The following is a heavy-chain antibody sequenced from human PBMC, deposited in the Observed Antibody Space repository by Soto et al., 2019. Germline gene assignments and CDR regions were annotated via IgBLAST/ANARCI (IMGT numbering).Heavy chain of an antibody. Sequence: GGSLRLSCAASGFTFDDYAMHWVRQAPGKGLEWVSGISWNSGSIGYADSVKGRFTISRDNAKNSLYLQMNSLRAEDTALYYCAKGQLAYYYYYGMDVWGQGTTVTVSS. J-gene: IGHJ6*02. CDR1: GFTFDDYA. V-gene: IGHV3-9*01. CDR2: ISWNSGSI. D-gene: IGHD6-13*01. CDR3: AKGQLAYYYYYGMDV.